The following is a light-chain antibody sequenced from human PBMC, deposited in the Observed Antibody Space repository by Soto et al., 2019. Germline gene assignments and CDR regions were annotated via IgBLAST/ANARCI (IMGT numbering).Light chain of an antibody. CDR2: AAS. CDR3: QQYYSFPLT. Sequence: DIQMTQSPSSLSASVGDRCTITCRASQSISSYLNWYEQKPGKAPKLLXYAASSLHSGVPSRFSGSGSGTDFTLTISCLQSEDFETYYCQQYYSFPLTFGGGTKVDIK. V-gene: IGKV1-39*01. CDR1: QSISSY. J-gene: IGKJ4*01.